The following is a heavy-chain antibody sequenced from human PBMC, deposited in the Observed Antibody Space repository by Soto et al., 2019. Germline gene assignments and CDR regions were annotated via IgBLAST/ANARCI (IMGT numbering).Heavy chain of an antibody. CDR2: ISAYNGNT. V-gene: IGHV1-18*01. CDR3: ARGRIVATIDSANDAFDI. Sequence: ASVKVSCKASGYTFTSYGISWVRQAPGQGLEWMGWISAYNGNTNYAQKLQGRVTMTTDTSTSTAYMELRSLRSDDTAVYYCARGRIVATIDSANDAFDIWGQGTMVTVSS. CDR1: GYTFTSYG. D-gene: IGHD5-12*01. J-gene: IGHJ3*02.